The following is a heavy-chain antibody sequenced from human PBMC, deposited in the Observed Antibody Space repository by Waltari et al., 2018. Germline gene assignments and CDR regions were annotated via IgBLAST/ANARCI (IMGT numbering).Heavy chain of an antibody. CDR3: AKVGLGGDYGIFDY. V-gene: IGHV3-9*03. Sequence: EVQLVVSGGDLVQPGRSLRLSCVTSGSAFGAYAIHWVRQFPGQGLLWDDSMSWHGGFRGYADAVRGRFTISRDNAKNALYQEINSLRAEDMALYYCAKVGLGGDYGIFDYWGQGTLVTVSS. CDR2: MSWHGGFR. J-gene: IGHJ4*02. CDR1: GSAFGAYA. D-gene: IGHD4-17*01.